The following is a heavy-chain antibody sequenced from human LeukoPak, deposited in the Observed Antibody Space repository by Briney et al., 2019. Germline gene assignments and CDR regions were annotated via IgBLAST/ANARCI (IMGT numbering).Heavy chain of an antibody. CDR2: IYYSGST. CDR1: GGSISSSSYY. V-gene: IGHV4-39*01. CDR3: ARQRFLFNVVVVAARYFDY. J-gene: IGHJ4*02. D-gene: IGHD2-15*01. Sequence: PSETLSLTCTVSGGSISSSSYYWGWIRQLPGKGLEWIGSIYYSGSTYYNPSLKSRVTISVDTSKNQFSLKLSSVTAADTAVYYCARQRFLFNVVVVAARYFDYWGQGTLVTVSS.